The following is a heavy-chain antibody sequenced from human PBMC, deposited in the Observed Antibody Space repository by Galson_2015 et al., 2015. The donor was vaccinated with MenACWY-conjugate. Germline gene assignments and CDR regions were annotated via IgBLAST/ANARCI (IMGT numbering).Heavy chain of an antibody. V-gene: IGHV3-23*01. Sequence: SLRLSCAASGFTFSSYAMSWVRQAPGKGLEWVSAISGSGGSTYSADSVKGRFTISRDNSKNTLSLQMNSLRAEDTAVYYCAEAVDSGSWYVFDYWGQGTLVTVSS. CDR2: ISGSGGST. D-gene: IGHD6-13*01. CDR1: GFTFSSYA. CDR3: AEAVDSGSWYVFDY. J-gene: IGHJ4*02.